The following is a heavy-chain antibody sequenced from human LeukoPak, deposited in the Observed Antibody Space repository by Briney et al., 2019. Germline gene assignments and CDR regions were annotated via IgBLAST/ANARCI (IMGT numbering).Heavy chain of an antibody. J-gene: IGHJ6*03. Sequence: KPSETLSLTCTVSGGSISSSSYYWGWIRQPPGKGLEWIGSIYYSGSTYYNPSLKSRVTISVDTSKNQFSPKLSSVTAADTAVYYCARQADSSGYYYGYYYYMDVWGKGTTVTVSS. V-gene: IGHV4-39*01. CDR1: GGSISSSSYY. CDR3: ARQADSSGYYYGYYYYMDV. D-gene: IGHD3-22*01. CDR2: IYYSGST.